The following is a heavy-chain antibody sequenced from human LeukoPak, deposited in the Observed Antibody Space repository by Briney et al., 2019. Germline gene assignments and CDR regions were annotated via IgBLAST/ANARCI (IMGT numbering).Heavy chain of an antibody. D-gene: IGHD2-21*02. CDR3: ARANCGGDCLGWFDP. Sequence: PGGSLRLSCAASGFTFSSYSMNWVRQAPGKGLEWVSSISSSSSYIYYADSVKGRFTISRDNAKNSLYLQMNSLRAEDTAVYYCARANCGGDCLGWFDPWGQGTLVTVSP. J-gene: IGHJ5*02. V-gene: IGHV3-21*01. CDR1: GFTFSSYS. CDR2: ISSSSSYI.